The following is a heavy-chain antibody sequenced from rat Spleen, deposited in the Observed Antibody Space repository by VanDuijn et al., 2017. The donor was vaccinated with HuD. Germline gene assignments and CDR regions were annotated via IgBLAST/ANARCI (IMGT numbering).Heavy chain of an antibody. CDR3: ARWNNYAAH. V-gene: IGHV3-3*01. J-gene: IGHJ3*01. CDR2: INSAGST. Sequence: EVQLQESGPGLVKPSQSLSLTCSVTAYSITSSYRWNWIRKFPGNKLEWMGYINSAGSTNYSPSLESRISITRDTSKNQFFLQVNSVTTEDTATYYCARWNNYAAHWGQGTLVTVSS. D-gene: IGHD1-10*01. CDR1: AYSITSSYR.